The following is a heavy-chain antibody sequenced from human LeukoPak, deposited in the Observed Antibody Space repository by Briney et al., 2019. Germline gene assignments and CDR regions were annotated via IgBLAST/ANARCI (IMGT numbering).Heavy chain of an antibody. D-gene: IGHD2-2*01. J-gene: IGHJ4*02. CDR3: ARGASKVVPAAL. CDR2: IYYCGST. CDR1: GGSLSSGDCY. Sequence: SETLSLTCTVSGGSLSSGDCYWSWIRQPPGKSLEWIGYIYYCGSTYYNPSLKSRVTISVDTSKNQFSLKLSSVTAADTAVYYCARGASKVVPAALWGQGTLVTVSS. V-gene: IGHV4-30-4*08.